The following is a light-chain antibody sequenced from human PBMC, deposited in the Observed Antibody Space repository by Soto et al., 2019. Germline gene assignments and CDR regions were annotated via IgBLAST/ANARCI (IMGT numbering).Light chain of an antibody. CDR3: QQYYSTPPT. J-gene: IGKJ2*01. V-gene: IGKV4-1*01. Sequence: DIVMTQSPDSLAVSLGERATINCKSSQSVLYNSNDKNYLAWYQQKPGQPPKLLIYWASTRESGVPDRFSGSGSVTDFTLTISSLQAEDVAVYYCQQYYSTPPTFGQGTKLEIK. CDR1: QSVLYNSNDKNY. CDR2: WAS.